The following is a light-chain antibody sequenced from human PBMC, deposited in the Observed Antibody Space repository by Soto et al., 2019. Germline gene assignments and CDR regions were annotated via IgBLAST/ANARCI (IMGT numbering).Light chain of an antibody. CDR3: QQYNGPPTA. CDR1: QTVSSNY. CDR2: VAS. J-gene: IGKJ5*01. Sequence: EIILTQSADTLSLSPGERATLSCRASQTVSSNYLAWFQQRPGHAPRLVIYVASTRVAGIPERCSGSGSGTGFTLIITRLEPEDSAVDFCQQYNGPPTAFGQRTRLE. V-gene: IGKV3-20*01.